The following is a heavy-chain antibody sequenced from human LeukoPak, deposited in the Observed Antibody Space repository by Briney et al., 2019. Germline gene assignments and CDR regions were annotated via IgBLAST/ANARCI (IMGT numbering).Heavy chain of an antibody. Sequence: GSLRLSCAASGFTFSSYAMSWVRQPPGKGLEWIGSIYHSGSTYYNPSLKSRVTISVDTSKNQFSLKLSSVTAADTAVYYCARLRRGIAVAGSRFDYWGQGTLVTVSS. J-gene: IGHJ4*02. CDR2: IYHSGST. V-gene: IGHV4-38-2*01. CDR3: ARLRRGIAVAGSRFDY. D-gene: IGHD6-19*01. CDR1: GFTFSSYA.